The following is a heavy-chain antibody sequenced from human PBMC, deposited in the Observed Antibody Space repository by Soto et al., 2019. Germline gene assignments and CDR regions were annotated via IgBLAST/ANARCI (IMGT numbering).Heavy chain of an antibody. J-gene: IGHJ4*02. CDR2: IKSDGSST. V-gene: IGHV3-74*01. D-gene: IGHD2-15*01. CDR1: GFTFSSYW. Sequence: GGSLRLSCAASGFTFSSYWMSWVRQAPGKGLVWVSSIKSDGSSTSYADSVKGRFTISRDNAKNTLYLQMNSLRAEDTAVYYCVRTSLVVAAATREDYWGQGTLVTVS. CDR3: VRTSLVVAAATREDY.